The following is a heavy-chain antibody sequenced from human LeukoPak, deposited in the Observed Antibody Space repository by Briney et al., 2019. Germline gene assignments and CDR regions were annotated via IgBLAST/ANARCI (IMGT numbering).Heavy chain of an antibody. CDR3: AKGMSGGAYYFDY. D-gene: IGHD3-16*01. J-gene: IGHJ4*02. CDR2: ISGSGGST. V-gene: IGHV3-23*01. Sequence: GGTLRLSCAASGFTFSSYGMSWVRQAPGKGLEWVSGISGSGGSTYYADSVKGRFTISRDNSKNTLYLQMNSLRAEDTAVYYCAKGMSGGAYYFDYWGQGTLVTVSS. CDR1: GFTFSSYG.